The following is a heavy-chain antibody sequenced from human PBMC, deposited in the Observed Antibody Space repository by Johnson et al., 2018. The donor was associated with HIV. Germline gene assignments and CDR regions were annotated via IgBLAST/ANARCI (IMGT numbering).Heavy chain of an antibody. D-gene: IGHD3-22*01. V-gene: IGHV3-33*06. CDR1: GFTFSSYG. Sequence: QVQLVESGGGVVQPGRSLRLSCAASGFTFSSYGMHWVRQAPGKGLEWVAVIWFDGTNKYYADSVKGRFTISRDNSKYTLFLQMNSLRAEDTAVYYCAKPITTIVAVPAYHIWGQGTWFTVSS. CDR2: IWFDGTNK. J-gene: IGHJ3*02. CDR3: AKPITTIVAVPAYHI.